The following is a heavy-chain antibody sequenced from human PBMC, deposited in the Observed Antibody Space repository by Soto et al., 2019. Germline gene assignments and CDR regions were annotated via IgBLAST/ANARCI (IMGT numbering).Heavy chain of an antibody. CDR3: AKSGSSRYYYYGMDV. Sequence: VGSLRLSCAASGFTFSSYGMHWVRQAPGKGLEWVAVISYDGSNKYYADSVKGRFTISRDNSKNTLYLQMNSLRAEDTAVYYCAKSGSSRYYYYGMDVWGQGTTVTVSS. CDR1: GFTFSSYG. V-gene: IGHV3-30*18. CDR2: ISYDGSNK. J-gene: IGHJ6*02. D-gene: IGHD3-10*01.